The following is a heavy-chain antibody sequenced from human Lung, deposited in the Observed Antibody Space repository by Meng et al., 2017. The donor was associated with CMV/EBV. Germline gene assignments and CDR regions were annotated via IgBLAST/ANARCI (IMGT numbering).Heavy chain of an antibody. CDR3: ANSPGGYGYFLDY. D-gene: IGHD5-18*01. Sequence: SXAASGFTFSNYAISWVRQAPGKGLEWVSTISGSGLSTYSADPVKGRFTISRDNSKNTLYLQMFNLSAADTAVYYCANSPGGYGYFLDYWGQGTXVTVSS. V-gene: IGHV3-23*01. CDR2: ISGSGLST. J-gene: IGHJ4*02. CDR1: GFTFSNYA.